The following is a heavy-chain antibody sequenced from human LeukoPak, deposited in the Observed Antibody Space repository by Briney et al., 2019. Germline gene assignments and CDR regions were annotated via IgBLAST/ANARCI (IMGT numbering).Heavy chain of an antibody. CDR2: INHSGST. CDR3: ARGKARYYYYYMDV. V-gene: IGHV4-39*07. CDR1: GGSISSSSYY. J-gene: IGHJ6*03. Sequence: SETLSLTCTVSGGSISSSSYYWGWIRQPPGKGLEWIGEINHSGSTNYNPSLKSRVTISVDTSKNQFSLKLSSVTAADTAVYYCARGKARYYYYYMDVWGKGTTVTVSS.